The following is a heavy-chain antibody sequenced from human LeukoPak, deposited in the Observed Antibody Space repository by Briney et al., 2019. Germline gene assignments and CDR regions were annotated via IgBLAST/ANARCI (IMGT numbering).Heavy chain of an antibody. J-gene: IGHJ5*02. CDR1: GFTFSGHW. CDR3: ARSDWFDP. CDR2: SKSDGSST. Sequence: GGSLRLSCAAPGFTFSGHWMHWVRQVPGKGLVWVSRSKSDGSSTSYADSVKGRFTISRDNAKNTLYLQMNSLRVEDTAVYYCARSDWFDPWGQGTLVIVSS. V-gene: IGHV3-74*01.